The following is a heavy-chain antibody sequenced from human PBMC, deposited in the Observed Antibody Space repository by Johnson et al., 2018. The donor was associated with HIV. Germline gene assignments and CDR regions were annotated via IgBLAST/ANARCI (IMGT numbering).Heavy chain of an antibody. V-gene: IGHV3-13*01. J-gene: IGHJ3*02. CDR3: ARETVTSGAFDI. Sequence: EVQLLESGGGVVQPGGSLRLSCAASGVTISSFGMHWVRQAPGKGLEWVSAIGTAGDTYYPGSVKGRFTISRENAKNSLYLQMNSLRAGDTAVYYCARETVTSGAFDIWGQGTMVTVSS. CDR1: GVTISSFG. D-gene: IGHD4-11*01. CDR2: IGTAGDT.